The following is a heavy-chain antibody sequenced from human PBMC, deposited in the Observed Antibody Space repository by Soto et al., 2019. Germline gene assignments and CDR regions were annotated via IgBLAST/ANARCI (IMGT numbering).Heavy chain of an antibody. CDR3: AMVDVYVTPSPQDV. D-gene: IGHD3-16*01. CDR2: INTYNGNK. J-gene: IGHJ6*02. Sequence: VKVSCKASGYSFTRYGIAWARQAPGQGLEWIGWINTYNGNKNYEKNHQGKVNLNTNTSTSKAYKKLTNQKSNDTAIYYCAMVDVYVTPSPQDVWGQGTTVTVSS. V-gene: IGHV1-18*01. CDR1: GYSFTRYG.